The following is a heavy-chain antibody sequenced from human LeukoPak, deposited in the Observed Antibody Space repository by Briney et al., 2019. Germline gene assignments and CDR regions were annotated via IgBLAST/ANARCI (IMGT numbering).Heavy chain of an antibody. CDR2: ISYDGTNE. CDR3: ARGSGTTVTTDFNY. J-gene: IGHJ4*02. Sequence: PGRSLRLSCAASGFTFSTYAVHWVRQAPGKGLEWVALISYDGTNEYYADSVKGRFTISRDNSKNTLYLQMNSLRAEDTALYYCARGSGTTVTTDFNYWGQGTLVTVPS. V-gene: IGHV3-30-3*01. CDR1: GFTFSTYA. D-gene: IGHD4-17*01.